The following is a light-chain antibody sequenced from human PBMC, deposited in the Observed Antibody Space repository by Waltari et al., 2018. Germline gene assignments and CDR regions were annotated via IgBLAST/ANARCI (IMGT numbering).Light chain of an antibody. Sequence: QSALTQPASVSGSPGQSITISCTGTSSDVGGYKYVSWYQQHPGKAPKLIIYDVSTRPSGTFIRFSGSKSGNTASLTISGLQAEDEADYYCNSYTSSRTWVFGGGTKLTVL. J-gene: IGLJ3*02. CDR1: SSDVGGYKY. CDR2: DVS. V-gene: IGLV2-14*03. CDR3: NSYTSSRTWV.